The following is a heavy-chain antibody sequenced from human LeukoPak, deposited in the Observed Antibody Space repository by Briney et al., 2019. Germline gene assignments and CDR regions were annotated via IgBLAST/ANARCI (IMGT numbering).Heavy chain of an antibody. CDR2: MNPNSGNT. CDR3: ARGTGLSDYGGNSCGY. V-gene: IGHV1-8*03. D-gene: IGHD4-23*01. Sequence: ASVKVSCKASGYTFTSYDINWVRQATGQGLEWMGWMNPNSGNTGYAQKFQGRVTITRNTSISTAYMELSSLRSEDTAVYYCARGTGLSDYGGNSCGYWGQGTLVTVSS. CDR1: GYTFTSYD. J-gene: IGHJ4*02.